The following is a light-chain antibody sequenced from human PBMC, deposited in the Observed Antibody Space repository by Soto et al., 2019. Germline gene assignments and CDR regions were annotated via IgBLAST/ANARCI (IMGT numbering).Light chain of an antibody. CDR2: GAS. CDR1: QSVSSN. V-gene: IGKV3-20*01. J-gene: IGKJ1*01. CDR3: QQHGSSPWM. Sequence: EIVLTQSPGTLSLSPGERATLSCRASQSVSSNLAWYQQKPGQTPRLLIYGASSRATGIPDRFSGSGSGTDFTLTISRLEPEDFAVYYCQQHGSSPWMFGQGTKVDIK.